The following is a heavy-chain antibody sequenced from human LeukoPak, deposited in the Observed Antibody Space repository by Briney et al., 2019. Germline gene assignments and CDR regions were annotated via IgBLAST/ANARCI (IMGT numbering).Heavy chain of an antibody. Sequence: GGSLRLSCAASGFTFSSYGMHWVRQAPGKGLEGVAFIRYDGSNKYYADSVKGRFTISRDNSKNTLYLQMNSLRAEDTAVYYCAKDQSRYFDWLLAGEQQNHFDYWGQGTLVTVSS. CDR3: AKDQSRYFDWLLAGEQQNHFDY. J-gene: IGHJ4*02. CDR1: GFTFSSYG. CDR2: IRYDGSNK. D-gene: IGHD3-9*01. V-gene: IGHV3-30*02.